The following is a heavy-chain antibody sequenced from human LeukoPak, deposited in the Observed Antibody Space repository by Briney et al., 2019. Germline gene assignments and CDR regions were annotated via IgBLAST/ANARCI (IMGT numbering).Heavy chain of an antibody. D-gene: IGHD3-10*01. CDR2: INPYSGGT. Sequence: ASVKVSCKTSGYSFTSHYIHWVRQAPGQGLEWMGGINPYSGGTDYAQKFQGRVTMTVDTSKRTADMELRGLTPNDTAVYYCARMDGSGSYFGVNWLDPWGQGTLVTVSS. CDR3: ARMDGSGSYFGVNWLDP. J-gene: IGHJ5*02. V-gene: IGHV1-2*02. CDR1: GYSFTSHY.